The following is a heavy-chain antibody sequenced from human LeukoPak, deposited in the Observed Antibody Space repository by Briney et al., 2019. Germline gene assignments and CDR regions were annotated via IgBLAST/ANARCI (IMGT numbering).Heavy chain of an antibody. J-gene: IGHJ4*02. D-gene: IGHD6-6*01. Sequence: SQTLSLTCTVSGGSISSGSYYRSWIRQPAGKGLEWIGRIYTSGSTNYNPSLKSRVTISVDTSKNQFSLKLSSVTAADTAVYYCARDPLYSSSSGTDYWGRGTLVTVSS. CDR2: IYTSGST. CDR1: GGSISSGSYY. V-gene: IGHV4-61*02. CDR3: ARDPLYSSSSGTDY.